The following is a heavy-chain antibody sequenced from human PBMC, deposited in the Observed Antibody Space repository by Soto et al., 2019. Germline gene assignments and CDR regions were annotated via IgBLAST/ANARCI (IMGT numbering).Heavy chain of an antibody. CDR2: IYYSGST. CDR3: ARLYDSSGYYPNPFDY. V-gene: IGHV4-31*03. CDR1: CGSISNGGYY. J-gene: IGHJ4*02. D-gene: IGHD3-22*01. Sequence: SETLSLTCTVSCGSISNGGYYWSWIRQHPGKGLEWIGYIYYSGSTYYNPSLKSRVTISVDTSKNQFSLKLSSVTAADTAVYYCARLYDSSGYYPNPFDYWGQGTLVTVSS.